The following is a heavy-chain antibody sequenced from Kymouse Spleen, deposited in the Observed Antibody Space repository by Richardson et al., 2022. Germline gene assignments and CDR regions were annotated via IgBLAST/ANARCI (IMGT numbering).Heavy chain of an antibody. V-gene: IGHV3-15*01. Sequence: EVQLVESGGGLVKPGGSLRLSCAASGFTFSNAWMSWVRQAPGKGLEWVGRIKSKTDGGTTDYAAPVKGRFTISRDDSKNTLYLQMNSLKTEDTAVYYCTTQYSSSSGHFDYWGQGTLVTVSS. D-gene: IGHD6-6*01. CDR3: TTQYSSSSGHFDY. CDR2: IKSKTDGGTT. J-gene: IGHJ4*02. CDR1: GFTFSNAW.